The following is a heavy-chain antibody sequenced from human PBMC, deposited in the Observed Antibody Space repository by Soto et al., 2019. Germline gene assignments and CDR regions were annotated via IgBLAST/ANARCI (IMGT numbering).Heavy chain of an antibody. CDR3: ASRLWDSSSSVEGYYYYGMDV. Sequence: QVQLVQSGAEVKKPGASVKVSCKASGYTFTSYDINWVRQATGQGLEWMGWMNPNSGNTGYAQKIQGRVTMPRNTSISTAYMELSTLRSEQTAVYYCASRLWDSSSSVEGYYYYGMDVWGQGTTVTFAS. D-gene: IGHD6-6*01. CDR1: GYTFTSYD. CDR2: MNPNSGNT. V-gene: IGHV1-8*01. J-gene: IGHJ6*01.